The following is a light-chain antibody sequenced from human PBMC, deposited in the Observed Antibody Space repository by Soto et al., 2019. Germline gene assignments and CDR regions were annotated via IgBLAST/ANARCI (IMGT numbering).Light chain of an antibody. CDR2: GAS. J-gene: IGKJ4*01. Sequence: DIQLTQSPPFLSASVGDRVSITCRASQGISSYLAWYQRKPGKAPKLLIYGASTLQSGVPSSFNHSGSGTEFTLTISSLQPEDFATYFCQQLYSSPLTFGGGTKVEIK. CDR1: QGISSY. CDR3: QQLYSSPLT. V-gene: IGKV1-9*01.